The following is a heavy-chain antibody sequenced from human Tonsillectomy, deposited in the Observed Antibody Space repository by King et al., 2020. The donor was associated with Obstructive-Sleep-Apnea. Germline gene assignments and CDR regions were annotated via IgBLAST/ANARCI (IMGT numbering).Heavy chain of an antibody. CDR1: GFTFSSYA. CDR2: ISGSGGSP. Sequence: VQLVESGGGLVQPGGSLRLSCAASGFTFSSYAMSWVRQAPGKGLEWVSAISGSGGSPYYADSVKGRFTISRDNSKNTLYLQMNSLRAEDTAVYYCAKALGYCSGGSCYVDLWGRGTLVTVSS. V-gene: IGHV3-23*04. J-gene: IGHJ2*01. CDR3: AKALGYCSGGSCYVDL. D-gene: IGHD2-15*01.